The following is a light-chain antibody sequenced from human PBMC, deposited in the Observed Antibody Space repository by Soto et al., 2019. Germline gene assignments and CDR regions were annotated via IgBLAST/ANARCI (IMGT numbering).Light chain of an antibody. V-gene: IGKV3-20*01. Sequence: EIVLTQSPGTLSLSPGERATLSYRASQSFSSSYLAWYQQKGGQAPRLLIYGASSRATGIPDRFSGSGSGTDFTLTISRLEPEDFAVYYCQHHGSSPPYTFGQGTKLEIK. J-gene: IGKJ2*01. CDR1: QSFSSSY. CDR3: QHHGSSPPYT. CDR2: GAS.